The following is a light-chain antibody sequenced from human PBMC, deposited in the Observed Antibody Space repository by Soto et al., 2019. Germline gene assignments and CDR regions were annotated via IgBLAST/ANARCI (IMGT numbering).Light chain of an antibody. Sequence: EIVLTQSPGTLSLSPGERATLSCRASQSVSSNYLAWYQQKPGQAPRLLIYGASSRATGIPDRFSGSGSGTDFTLTISRLEPEDFVVYYCQHYGGSPRYTFGQGTKLEIK. CDR3: QHYGGSPRYT. V-gene: IGKV3-20*01. CDR2: GAS. CDR1: QSVSSNY. J-gene: IGKJ2*01.